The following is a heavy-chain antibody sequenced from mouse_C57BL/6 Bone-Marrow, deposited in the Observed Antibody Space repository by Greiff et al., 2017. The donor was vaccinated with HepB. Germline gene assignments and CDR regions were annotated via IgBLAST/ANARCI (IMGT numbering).Heavy chain of an antibody. CDR3: ASIWLRRGAWFAY. V-gene: IGHV2-6*01. CDR1: GFSLTSYG. J-gene: IGHJ3*01. CDR2: IWGVGST. D-gene: IGHD2-2*01. Sequence: ESGPGLVAPSQSLSITCTVSGFSLTSYGVDWVRQSPGKGLEWLGVIWGVGSTNYNSALKSRLSISKDNSKSQVFLKMNSLQTDDTAMYYCASIWLRRGAWFAYWGQGTLVTVSA.